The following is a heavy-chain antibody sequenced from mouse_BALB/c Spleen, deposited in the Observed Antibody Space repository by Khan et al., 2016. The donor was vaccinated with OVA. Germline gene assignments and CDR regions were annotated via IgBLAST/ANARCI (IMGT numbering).Heavy chain of an antibody. CDR3: AREGAYYRSDGWFAY. CDR2: IIPTNDYT. CDR1: GYTFTTYT. J-gene: IGHJ3*01. V-gene: IGHV1-4*01. Sequence: QIQFVQSGAELARPGASVKMSCKASGYTFTTYTMHWVKQRPGQGLEWIGYIIPTNDYTNYNQKFKDRATLTADKSSSTAYMQLSSLTSEDSALYYCAREGAYYRSDGWFAYWGQGTLVTVSA. D-gene: IGHD2-14*01.